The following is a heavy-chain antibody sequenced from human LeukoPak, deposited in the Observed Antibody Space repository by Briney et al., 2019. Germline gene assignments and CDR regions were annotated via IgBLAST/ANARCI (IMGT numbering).Heavy chain of an antibody. D-gene: IGHD3-10*01. Sequence: SETLSLTCTVSGGSISNNNYLWGCIRQPPGKGLEWIGSIYYRGSTYYNPSLKSRVTISVDTSKNQFSLKLSSVTAADTAVYYCARPVRPRPPYGSGSYFDYWGQGTLVTVSS. J-gene: IGHJ4*02. CDR2: IYYRGST. CDR1: GGSISNNNYL. V-gene: IGHV4-39*01. CDR3: ARPVRPRPPYGSGSYFDY.